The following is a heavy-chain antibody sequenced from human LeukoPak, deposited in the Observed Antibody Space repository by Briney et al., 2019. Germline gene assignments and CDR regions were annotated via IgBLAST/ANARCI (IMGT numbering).Heavy chain of an antibody. D-gene: IGHD2-2*01. CDR3: AKSRVPAANNWFDP. V-gene: IGHV3-23*01. Sequence: PGGSLRLSCAASGFTFNSYAMNWVRRAPGKGLEWVSTITGSGGSTYYADSVKGRFTISRDNSKNTLYLQMNSLRAEDTAVYYCAKSRVPAANNWFDPWGQGTLVIVSS. J-gene: IGHJ5*02. CDR1: GFTFNSYA. CDR2: ITGSGGST.